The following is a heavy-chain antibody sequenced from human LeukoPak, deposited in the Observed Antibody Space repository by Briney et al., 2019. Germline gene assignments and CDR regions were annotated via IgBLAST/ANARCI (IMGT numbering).Heavy chain of an antibody. V-gene: IGHV1-2*02. CDR1: GYTFTGYY. J-gene: IGHJ6*02. CDR3: ARDGRPPFVVVPAATLGYYGMDV. D-gene: IGHD2-2*01. CDR2: INPNSGGT. Sequence: GASVKVSCKASGYTFTGYYMHWVRQAPGQGLEWMGWINPNSGGTNYAQKFQGRVTMTRDTSISTAYMELSRLRSDDTAVYYCARDGRPPFVVVPAATLGYYGMDVWGQGTTVTVSS.